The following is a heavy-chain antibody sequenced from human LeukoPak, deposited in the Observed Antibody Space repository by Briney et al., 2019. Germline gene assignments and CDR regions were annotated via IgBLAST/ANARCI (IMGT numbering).Heavy chain of an antibody. CDR2: ITGSGGST. CDR1: GFTFSSYA. V-gene: IGHV3-23*01. CDR3: AKGLPTSAGGFHF. D-gene: IGHD2-15*01. Sequence: PGGSLRLSCAASGFTFSSYAMSWVRQAPGMGLEWVSGITGSGGSTYYADSLKGRFTISRDNSKNILYLQMSSLRAEDTALYYCAKGLPTSAGGFHFWGLGTMVIVFS. J-gene: IGHJ3*01.